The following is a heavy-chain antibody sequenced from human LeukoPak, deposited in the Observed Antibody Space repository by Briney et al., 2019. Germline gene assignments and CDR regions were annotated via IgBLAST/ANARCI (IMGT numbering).Heavy chain of an antibody. D-gene: IGHD6-13*01. CDR3: ARDKRSSWSSYYYYGMDV. CDR1: GFTVSSNY. J-gene: IGHJ6*02. Sequence: PRGSLRLSCAASGFTVSSNYMSWVRQAPGKGLEWVSVIYSGGSTYYADSVKGRFTISRDNSKNTLYLQMNSLRAEDTAVYYCARDKRSSWSSYYYYGMDVWGQGTTVTVSS. CDR2: IYSGGST. V-gene: IGHV3-66*01.